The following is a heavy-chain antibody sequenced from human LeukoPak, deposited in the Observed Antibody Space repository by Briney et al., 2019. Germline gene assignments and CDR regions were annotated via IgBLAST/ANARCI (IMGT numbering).Heavy chain of an antibody. CDR3: ATVDSSSWPVFDY. V-gene: IGHV4-39*01. CDR1: GGSISSSSYY. J-gene: IGHJ4*02. D-gene: IGHD6-13*01. CDR2: IYYSGST. Sequence: PSETLSLTCTVSGGSISSSSYYWGWNRQPQGKGLEWIVSIYYSGSTYDNPSLKSRITISVNTTKNQFSLKLTSVTAADTAVYYCATVDSSSWPVFDYWGQGTLVTVSS.